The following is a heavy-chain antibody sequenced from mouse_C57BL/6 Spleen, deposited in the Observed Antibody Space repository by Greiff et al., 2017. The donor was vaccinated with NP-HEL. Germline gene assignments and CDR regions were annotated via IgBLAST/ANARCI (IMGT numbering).Heavy chain of an antibody. Sequence: VQLQQSGAELVMPGASVKLSCKASGYTFTSYWMHWVKQRPGQGLEWIGEIDPSDSYTNYNQKFKGKSTLTVDKSSSTAYMQLSSLTSEDSAVYYCARSHYSNYAWFAYWGPGTLVTVSA. CDR1: GYTFTSYW. CDR2: IDPSDSYT. V-gene: IGHV1-69*01. J-gene: IGHJ3*01. CDR3: ARSHYSNYAWFAY. D-gene: IGHD2-5*01.